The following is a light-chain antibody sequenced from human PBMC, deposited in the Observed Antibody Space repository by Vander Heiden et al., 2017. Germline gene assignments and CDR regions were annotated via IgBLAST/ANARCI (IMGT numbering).Light chain of an antibody. J-gene: IGKJ1*01. CDR2: AGS. CDR3: QQYKNWPWT. Sequence: EMVMPQSPATLSASPGDRATPSCRASQTVSSNFAWYQQKPGQAPRLLIYAGSTRATGIPARFSGSGSGTEFTLTISSLQSEDFAVYYCQQYKNWPWTFGQGTKVEIK. V-gene: IGKV3-15*01. CDR1: QTVSSN.